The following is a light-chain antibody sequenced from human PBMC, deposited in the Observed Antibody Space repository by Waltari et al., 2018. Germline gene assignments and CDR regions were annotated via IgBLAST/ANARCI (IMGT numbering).Light chain of an antibody. CDR2: WAS. J-gene: IGKJ4*01. Sequence: DIVMTQSPDSLAVSLGERATINCKSRQSVFYGSNNKNYLAWYQQKPGQPPKLLIYWASTRESGVPDRFSGSGSGTDFTLTISSLQAEDVAVYYCQQYYTTPLTFGGGTKVEIK. CDR1: QSVFYGSNNKNY. CDR3: QQYYTTPLT. V-gene: IGKV4-1*01.